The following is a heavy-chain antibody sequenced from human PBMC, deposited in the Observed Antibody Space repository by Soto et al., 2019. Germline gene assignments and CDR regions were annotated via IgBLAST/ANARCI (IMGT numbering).Heavy chain of an antibody. D-gene: IGHD1-26*01. J-gene: IGHJ5*02. CDR2: INAGNGNT. CDR1: GYTFTSYA. V-gene: IGHV1-3*01. CDR3: ARGSGSYPNWFDP. Sequence: AASVKVSCKASGYTFTSYAMHWVRQAPGQRLEWMGWINAGNGNTKYSQKFQGRVTITRDTSASTAYMELSSLRSEDTAVYYCARGSGSYPNWFDPWGQGTLVTVSS.